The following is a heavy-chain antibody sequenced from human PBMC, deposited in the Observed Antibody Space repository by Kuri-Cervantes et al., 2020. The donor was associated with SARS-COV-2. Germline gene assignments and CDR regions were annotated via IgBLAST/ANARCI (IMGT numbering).Heavy chain of an antibody. D-gene: IGHD3-22*01. CDR1: GFTFSSYG. CDR2: IWCDGSNK. Sequence: GESLKISCAASGFTFSSYGMHWVRQAPGKGLEWVAFIWCDGSNKYYADSVKGRFTISRDNFKNTVYLQMNSLRAEDTAVYYCARPSNFHHDSGAYVWGQGTTVTVSS. V-gene: IGHV3-33*01. CDR3: ARPSNFHHDSGAYV. J-gene: IGHJ6*02.